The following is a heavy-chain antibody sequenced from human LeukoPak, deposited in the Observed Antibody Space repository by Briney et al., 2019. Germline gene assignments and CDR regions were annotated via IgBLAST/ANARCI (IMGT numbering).Heavy chain of an antibody. CDR2: IYYSGST. Sequence: SETLSLTYTVSGGSISSGGYYWSWIRQHPGKGLEWIGYIYYSGSTYYNPSLKSRVTISVDTSKNQFSLKLSSVTAADTAVYYCARVPFQLTFDYWGQGTLVTVSS. CDR1: GGSISSGGYY. D-gene: IGHD2-2*01. V-gene: IGHV4-31*03. CDR3: ARVPFQLTFDY. J-gene: IGHJ4*02.